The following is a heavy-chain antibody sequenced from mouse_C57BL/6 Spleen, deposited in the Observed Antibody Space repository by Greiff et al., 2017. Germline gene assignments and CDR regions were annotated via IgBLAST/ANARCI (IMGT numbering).Heavy chain of an antibody. CDR1: GYTFTSYW. CDR3: ARNYYGREGYYFDY. J-gene: IGHJ2*01. Sequence: VQLQQPGAELVKPGASVKLSCKASGYTFTSYWMHWVKQRPGQGLEWIGMIHPNSGSTNYNEKFKSKATLTVDKSSSTAYMQLSSLTSEDSAVYYCARNYYGREGYYFDYWGQGTTLTVSS. D-gene: IGHD1-1*01. CDR2: IHPNSGST. V-gene: IGHV1-64*01.